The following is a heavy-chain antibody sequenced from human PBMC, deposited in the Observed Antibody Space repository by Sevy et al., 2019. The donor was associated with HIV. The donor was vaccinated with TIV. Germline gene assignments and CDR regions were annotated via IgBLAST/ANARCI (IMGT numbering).Heavy chain of an antibody. CDR2: INWKTDNV. CDR1: GFTFDDYA. CDR3: ARNTYYLDSTGFGAFDI. Sequence: GGSLRLSCAASGFTFDDYAMSWVRQAPGKGLEWVSAINWKTDNVGYADPVKGRFTISRDNAKRSLYLQMNSLRPEDTALYHCARNTYYLDSTGFGAFDIWGQGIMVTVSS. J-gene: IGHJ3*02. D-gene: IGHD3-22*01. V-gene: IGHV3-20*01.